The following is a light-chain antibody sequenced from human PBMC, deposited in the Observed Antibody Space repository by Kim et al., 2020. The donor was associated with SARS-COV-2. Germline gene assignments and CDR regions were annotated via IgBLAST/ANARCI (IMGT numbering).Light chain of an antibody. CDR2: DVS. V-gene: IGLV2-14*03. CDR3: SSYTRSNTGL. J-gene: IGLJ1*01. CDR1: SRDFGGYNF. Sequence: QTITISRTGTSRDFGGYNFVSWYQQHPGKAPKLMLYDVSKRPSGVSDRFSGSKSGTTASLTISGLQDGDEAHYYCSSYTRSNTGLFGTGTKVTVL.